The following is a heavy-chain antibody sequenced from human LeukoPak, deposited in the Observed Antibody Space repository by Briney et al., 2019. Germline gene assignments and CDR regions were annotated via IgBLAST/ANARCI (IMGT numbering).Heavy chain of an antibody. CDR1: GFTSSSYG. D-gene: IGHD2-15*01. Sequence: GRSLRLSCAASGFTSSSYGMHWVRQAPGKGLEWVAVIWYDRSNKYYADSVKGRFTISRDNSKNTLYLQMNSLRAEDTAVYYCARGRIQITCSGGSCYPFDYWGQGTLVTVSS. CDR3: ARGRIQITCSGGSCYPFDY. CDR2: IWYDRSNK. V-gene: IGHV3-33*01. J-gene: IGHJ4*02.